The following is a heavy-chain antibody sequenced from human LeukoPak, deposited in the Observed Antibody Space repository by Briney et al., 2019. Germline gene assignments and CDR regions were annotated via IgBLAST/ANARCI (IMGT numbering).Heavy chain of an antibody. D-gene: IGHD3-10*01. CDR3: ARFGSGRVFFYFDN. Sequence: GGSLRLSCAASGFTFSSYEMNWVRQAPGKGLQWVANINQDGSETYYVDSARGRFTISRDNAEKTLYLQMNSLGAEDTAMYYCARFGSGRVFFYFDNWGQGTLVTVSS. CDR2: INQDGSET. CDR1: GFTFSSYE. V-gene: IGHV3-7*01. J-gene: IGHJ4*02.